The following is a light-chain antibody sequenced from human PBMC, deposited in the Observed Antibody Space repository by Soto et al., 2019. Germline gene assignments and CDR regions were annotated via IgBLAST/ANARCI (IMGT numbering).Light chain of an antibody. CDR3: CSYAGYSV. CDR1: SSDVGGHNY. J-gene: IGLJ2*01. V-gene: IGLV2-11*01. Sequence: QSVLTQPRSVSGSPGQSVTISCTGTSSDVGGHNYVSWYQQHPGKAPKLMIYDVSKRPSGVPDRFSGSKSGNTASLTISGLQAEDEADYYCCSYAGYSVFGGGTKLTVL. CDR2: DVS.